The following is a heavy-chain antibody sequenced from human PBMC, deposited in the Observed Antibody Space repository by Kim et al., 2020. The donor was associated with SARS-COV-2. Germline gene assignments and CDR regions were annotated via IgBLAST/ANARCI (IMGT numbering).Heavy chain of an antibody. CDR1: GFTFSSYD. V-gene: IGHV3-13*04. D-gene: IGHD6-13*01. Sequence: GGSLRLSCAASGFTFSSYDMHWVRQATGKGLEWVSAIGTAGDTYYPGSVKGRFTISRENAKNSLYLQMNSLRAGDTAVYYCARVQWYSSSWWAFDYWGQGTLVTVSS. CDR3: ARVQWYSSSWWAFDY. CDR2: IGTAGDT. J-gene: IGHJ4*02.